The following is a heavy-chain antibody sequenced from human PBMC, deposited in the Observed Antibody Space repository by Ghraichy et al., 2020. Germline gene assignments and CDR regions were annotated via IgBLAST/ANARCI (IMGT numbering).Heavy chain of an antibody. D-gene: IGHD3-16*01. Sequence: SQTLSLTCTVSGGSISSYYWSWIRQPPGKGLEWIGYIYYSGSTNYNPSLKSRVTISVDTSKNQFSLKLSSVTAADTAVYYCARDRGGNYGMDVWGQGTTVTVSS. CDR2: IYYSGST. J-gene: IGHJ6*02. V-gene: IGHV4-59*01. CDR1: GGSISSYY. CDR3: ARDRGGNYGMDV.